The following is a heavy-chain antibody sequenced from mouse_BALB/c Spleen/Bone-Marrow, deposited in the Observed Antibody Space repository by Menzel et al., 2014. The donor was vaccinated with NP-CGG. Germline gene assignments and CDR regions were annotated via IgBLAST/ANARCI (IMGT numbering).Heavy chain of an antibody. CDR2: INVNGDTT. CDR3: TRDAMDY. CDR1: GFTFSSYG. J-gene: IGHJ4*01. V-gene: IGHV5-6-3*01. Sequence: LVESGGGLVQPGGSLKLSCAASGFTFSSYGMSWVRQTPDKRLEMIATINVNGDTTYHPDSVKGRFTISRDNLKNTLYLQMSSLKSEDTAMYYCTRDAMDYWGQGTSVTVSS.